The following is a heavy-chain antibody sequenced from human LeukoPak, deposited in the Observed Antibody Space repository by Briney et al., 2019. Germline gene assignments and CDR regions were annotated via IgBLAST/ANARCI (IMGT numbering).Heavy chain of an antibody. CDR3: AILPHHYSSSPIDAFDI. J-gene: IGHJ3*02. CDR1: GYTFTSYD. Sequence: SVKVSCKASGYTFTSYDISWVRRAPGQGLEWMGGIIPIFGTANYAQKFQGRVTITTDESTSTAYMELSSLRSEDTAVYYCAILPHHYSSSPIDAFDIWGQGTMVTVSS. V-gene: IGHV1-69*05. CDR2: IIPIFGTA. D-gene: IGHD6-6*01.